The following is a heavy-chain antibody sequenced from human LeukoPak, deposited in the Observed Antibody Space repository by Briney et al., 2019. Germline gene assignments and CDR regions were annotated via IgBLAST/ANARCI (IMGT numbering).Heavy chain of an antibody. Sequence: PSETLSLTCAVYGGSFSGYYWSWIRQPPGKGLEWIGEINHSVSTNYNPSLKSRVTISVDTSKNQFSLKLSSVTAADTAVYYCARGGSDYYDSSGPHGTWFDPWGQGTLVTVSS. CDR1: GGSFSGYY. CDR2: INHSVST. J-gene: IGHJ5*02. CDR3: ARGGSDYYDSSGPHGTWFDP. V-gene: IGHV4-34*01. D-gene: IGHD3-22*01.